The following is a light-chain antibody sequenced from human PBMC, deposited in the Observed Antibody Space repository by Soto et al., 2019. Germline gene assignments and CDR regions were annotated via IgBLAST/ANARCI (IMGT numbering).Light chain of an antibody. J-gene: IGLJ2*01. CDR1: SSSIGAGYD. V-gene: IGLV1-40*01. CDR2: GNS. Sequence: QSVLTLPPSVAGAPGQRGTISCTGRSSSIGAGYDVNWYQQLPGTAPKLRIYGNSNRPSRVPDRFSGSKSGTSASLAITGLQAEVEADYYCQSYDSSLSAVVFGGGTQLTVL. CDR3: QSYDSSLSAVV.